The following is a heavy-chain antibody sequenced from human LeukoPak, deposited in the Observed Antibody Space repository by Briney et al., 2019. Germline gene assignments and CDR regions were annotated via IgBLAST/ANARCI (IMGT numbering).Heavy chain of an antibody. CDR3: ARDFGGIGHFDY. CDR2: IYSGGST. CDR1: GFTVSNNY. V-gene: IGHV3-66*01. J-gene: IGHJ4*02. D-gene: IGHD3-10*01. Sequence: GGSLRLSCTASGFTVSNNYMSWVPQAPGKGLEWVSVIYSGGSTSYAESVKGRFTISRDNSKNTLYLQMNSLRAEDTAVYYCARDFGGIGHFDYWGQGTLVTVSS.